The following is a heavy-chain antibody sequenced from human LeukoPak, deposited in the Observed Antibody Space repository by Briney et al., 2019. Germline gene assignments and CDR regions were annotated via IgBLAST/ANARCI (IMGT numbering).Heavy chain of an antibody. CDR2: ISGTGDST. CDR3: AKARTTVTTGNYFDD. J-gene: IGHJ4*02. D-gene: IGHD4-11*01. V-gene: IGHV3-23*01. Sequence: GGSLRLSCAASGFTFSSYSMNWVRQAPGKGLEWVAGISGTGDSTFYADSVKGRFTISRDNSKNTLYLQMNSLRADDTALYYCAKARTTVTTGNYFDDWGQGTLVTVSS. CDR1: GFTFSSYS.